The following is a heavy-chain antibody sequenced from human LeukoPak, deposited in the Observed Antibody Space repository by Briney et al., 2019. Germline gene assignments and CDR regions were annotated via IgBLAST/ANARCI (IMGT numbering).Heavy chain of an antibody. Sequence: GGSLRLSCSASGFTFSSFAIHWVRQAPGKGLEYVSAISPSGGSTFYPDSVKGRFTISRDNSKNTVYLQLSSMRAEDTAVYYCVKRALTTAWIDNWGQGTLVTVSS. CDR2: ISPSGGST. D-gene: IGHD3-3*01. V-gene: IGHV3-64D*09. J-gene: IGHJ4*02. CDR1: GFTFSSFA. CDR3: VKRALTTAWIDN.